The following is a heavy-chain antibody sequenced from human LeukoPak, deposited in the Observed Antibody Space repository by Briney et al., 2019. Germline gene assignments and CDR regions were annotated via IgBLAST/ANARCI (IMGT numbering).Heavy chain of an antibody. V-gene: IGHV3-7*01. CDR2: IKQDGSEK. Sequence: GGSLRLSCAASGFTFSSYWMSWVRQAPGKGLEWVANIKQDGSEKYYVDSVKGRFTISRDNAKNSLYLQMNSLRAEDTAVYYCARVQIDIVVVPAAEPFYYYYMDVWGKGTTVTVSS. CDR1: GFTFSSYW. CDR3: ARVQIDIVVVPAAEPFYYYYMDV. D-gene: IGHD2-2*01. J-gene: IGHJ6*03.